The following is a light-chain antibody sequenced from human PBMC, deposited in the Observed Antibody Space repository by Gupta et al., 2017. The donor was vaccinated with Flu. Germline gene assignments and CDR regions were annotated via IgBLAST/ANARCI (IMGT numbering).Light chain of an antibody. CDR1: SSNIGSNY. Sequence: QSVLTQPPSASGTPGQRVTISCSGSSSNIGSNYVYWYQQLPGTAPKLLIYRNNQRPSGVPERFSGSKSGTSASLAISGLRAEEEADYYCEAWDDSLSGRYVFGTGTKVTVL. V-gene: IGLV1-47*01. J-gene: IGLJ1*01. CDR2: RNN. CDR3: EAWDDSLSGRYV.